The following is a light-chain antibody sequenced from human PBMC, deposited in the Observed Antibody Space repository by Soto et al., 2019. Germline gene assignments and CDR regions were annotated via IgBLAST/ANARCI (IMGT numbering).Light chain of an antibody. J-gene: IGLJ1*01. V-gene: IGLV3-25*02. CDR1: ALPKQY. CDR2: KDT. Sequence: SYQLTQPPSVSVSPGQTARITCSGDALPKQYVYWYQQKPGQAPVMIIYKDTQRPSGIPERFSGSNSGTTVTLTISGDQAEDEADYYCQSADSSATFHVFGTGTKVTVL. CDR3: QSADSSATFHV.